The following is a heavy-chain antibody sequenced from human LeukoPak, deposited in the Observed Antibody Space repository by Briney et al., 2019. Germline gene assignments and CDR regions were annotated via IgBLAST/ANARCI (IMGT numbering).Heavy chain of an antibody. J-gene: IGHJ3*02. Sequence: PGGSLRLSCAASGFTFSRYGMNWVRQAPGKGLEWVSSISSSSSYIYYADSVKGRFTISRDNAKNSLYLQMNSLRAEDTAVYYCARDLASSSRDHDAFDIWGQGTMVTVSS. V-gene: IGHV3-21*01. CDR3: ARDLASSSRDHDAFDI. CDR1: GFTFSRYG. D-gene: IGHD6-13*01. CDR2: ISSSSSYI.